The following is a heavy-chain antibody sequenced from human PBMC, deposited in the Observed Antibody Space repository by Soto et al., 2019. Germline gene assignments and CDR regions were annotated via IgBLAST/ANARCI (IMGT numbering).Heavy chain of an antibody. Sequence: SETLSLTCTVSGGSISSYFWGWIRQPPGKGLEWIGSIYYSGSTYYNPSLKSRVTVSVDTTKNQFSLKLTSVTAADTAVYFCARHPSNFWFDPWGQGTLVTVSS. J-gene: IGHJ5*02. CDR1: GGSISSYF. V-gene: IGHV4-39*01. CDR2: IYYSGST. D-gene: IGHD4-4*01. CDR3: ARHPSNFWFDP.